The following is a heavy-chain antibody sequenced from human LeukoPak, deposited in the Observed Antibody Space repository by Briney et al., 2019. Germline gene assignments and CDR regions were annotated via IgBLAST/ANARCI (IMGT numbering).Heavy chain of an antibody. CDR2: ISGSGGST. J-gene: IGHJ4*02. Sequence: GGSLRLSCAASGFTLSSYAMSWVRQAPGKGLEWVSAISGSGGSTYYADSVKGRFTISRDNSKNTLYLQMNSLRAEDTAVYYCAKDEVPYGSGSPDYWGQGTLVTVSS. CDR3: AKDEVPYGSGSPDY. D-gene: IGHD3-10*01. CDR1: GFTLSSYA. V-gene: IGHV3-23*01.